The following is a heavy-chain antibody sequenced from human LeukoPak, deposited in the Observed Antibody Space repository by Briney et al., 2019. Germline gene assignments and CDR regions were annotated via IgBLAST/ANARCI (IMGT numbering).Heavy chain of an antibody. CDR3: ARQIDYYDSSGYPTHYMDV. Sequence: GESLKISCKGSGYSFTSYWIGWVRQMPGKGLEWMGIIYPGDSDTRYSPSFQGQVTISADKSISTAYLQWSSLKASDTAMYYCARQIDYYDSSGYPTHYMDVWGKGTTVTISS. D-gene: IGHD3-22*01. CDR1: GYSFTSYW. V-gene: IGHV5-51*01. J-gene: IGHJ6*03. CDR2: IYPGDSDT.